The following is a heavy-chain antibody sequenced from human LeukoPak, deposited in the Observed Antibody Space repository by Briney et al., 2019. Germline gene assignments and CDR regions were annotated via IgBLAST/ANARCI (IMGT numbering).Heavy chain of an antibody. V-gene: IGHV1-8*01. CDR3: ARDLTGDTNAFDI. D-gene: IGHD7-27*01. CDR2: MSPNSGNT. CDR1: GYTFTSYD. Sequence: ASVKVSCKASGYTFTSYDINWVRQAPGQGLEWMGWMSPNSGNTGYAQKFQGRVTMTRNTSISTAYMELSSLRSEDTAVYYCARDLTGDTNAFDIWGQGTMVTVSS. J-gene: IGHJ3*02.